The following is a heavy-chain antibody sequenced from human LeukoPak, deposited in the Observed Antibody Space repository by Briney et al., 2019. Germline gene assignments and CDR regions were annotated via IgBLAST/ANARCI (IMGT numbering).Heavy chain of an antibody. V-gene: IGHV3-30*03. CDR3: ARKGYSSSWYAYYFDY. J-gene: IGHJ4*02. D-gene: IGHD6-13*01. Sequence: GGSLRLSCAASGFTFSSYGMHWVRQAPGKGLEWVAVISYDGSNKYYADSVKGRFTISRDNSKNTLYLQMNSLRAEDTALYYCARKGYSSSWYAYYFDYWGQGTLVTVSS. CDR2: ISYDGSNK. CDR1: GFTFSSYG.